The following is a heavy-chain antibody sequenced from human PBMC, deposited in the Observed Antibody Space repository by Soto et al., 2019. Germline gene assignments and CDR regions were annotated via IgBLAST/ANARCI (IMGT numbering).Heavy chain of an antibody. CDR1: GGSVSSSSYY. CDR3: ARANDFWSGSRQEWFDP. Sequence: SETLSLTCTVSGGSVSSSSYYWGWVRQPPGKGLEWIGSVYYSGSTYYNPSLESRVTISVDTSKNQFSLKLISVTAADTAVYYCARANDFWSGSRQEWFDPWGQGTLVTVSS. V-gene: IGHV4-39*01. D-gene: IGHD3-3*01. J-gene: IGHJ5*02. CDR2: VYYSGST.